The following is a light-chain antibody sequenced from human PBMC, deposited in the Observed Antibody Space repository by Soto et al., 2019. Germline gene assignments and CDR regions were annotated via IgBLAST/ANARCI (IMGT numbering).Light chain of an antibody. V-gene: IGKV1-5*03. Sequence: DIPMTESPSTLSASVEDRVTITCRASQSISSWLAWYQQKPGKAPRLLIYKASDLESGVPSRFSGSGSGTDFTLTISSLQPDDFATYYCQQYNSYSPLTFGGGTKVDI. CDR2: KAS. CDR3: QQYNSYSPLT. J-gene: IGKJ4*01. CDR1: QSISSW.